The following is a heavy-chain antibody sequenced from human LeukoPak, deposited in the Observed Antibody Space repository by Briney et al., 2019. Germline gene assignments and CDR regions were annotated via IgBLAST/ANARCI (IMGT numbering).Heavy chain of an antibody. Sequence: PGGSLRLSCAASGFTFSNHWMHWVPQAPGKGLVRVSRIDEGGTNAMYADSVKGRFSISRDNAKNTVNLQMNSLRAEDTGVYYCIRDEALWRLDYWGQGTLVTVSS. J-gene: IGHJ4*02. V-gene: IGHV3-74*03. CDR1: GFTFSNHW. CDR3: IRDEALWRLDY. D-gene: IGHD2-21*01. CDR2: IDEGGTNA.